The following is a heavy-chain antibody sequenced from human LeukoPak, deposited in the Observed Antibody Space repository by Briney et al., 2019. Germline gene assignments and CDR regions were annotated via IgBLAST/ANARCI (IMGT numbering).Heavy chain of an antibody. CDR1: GGSISSNY. CDR2: FYHSGNT. CDR3: AKGSGWSGGHTFDI. Sequence: SETLSLTCTVSGGSISSNYWNWLRQPPGKGLEWLGYFYHSGNTHYNPSLKSRVIISVDTSKNQFSLKLSSATAADTAVYYCAKGSGWSGGHTFDIWGQGTMVTVSS. V-gene: IGHV4-59*12. D-gene: IGHD6-19*01. J-gene: IGHJ3*02.